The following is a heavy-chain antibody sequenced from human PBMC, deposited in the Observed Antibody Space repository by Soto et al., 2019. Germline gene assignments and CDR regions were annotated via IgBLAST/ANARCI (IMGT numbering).Heavy chain of an antibody. CDR1: GFTFTSSA. CDR3: AADRFTIFGVVSYYYYYGMDV. V-gene: IGHV1-58*01. J-gene: IGHJ6*02. CDR2: IVVGSGNT. D-gene: IGHD3-3*01. Sequence: SVKVSCKASGFTFTSSAVQWVRQARGQRLEWIGWIVVGSGNTNYAQKFQERVTITRDMSTSTAYIELSSLRSEDTAVYYCAADRFTIFGVVSYYYYYGMDVWGQGTTVTVSS.